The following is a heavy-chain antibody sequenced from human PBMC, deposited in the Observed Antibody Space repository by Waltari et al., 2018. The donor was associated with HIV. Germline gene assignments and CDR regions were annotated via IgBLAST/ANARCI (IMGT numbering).Heavy chain of an antibody. J-gene: IGHJ4*02. CDR2: ISSSSSSYI. CDR3: AREMATVYVDY. CDR1: GFTFTSYI. Sequence: EVLLVESGGGLVKPGGSLRLSCAASGFTFTSYIMSWVRQAPGEGLNWVSTISSSSSSYIFYADSVKGRFTISRDNTKNSLYLQMDSLRDDDTAVYYCAREMATVYVDYWGQGTLVTVSS. D-gene: IGHD4-17*01. V-gene: IGHV3-21*02.